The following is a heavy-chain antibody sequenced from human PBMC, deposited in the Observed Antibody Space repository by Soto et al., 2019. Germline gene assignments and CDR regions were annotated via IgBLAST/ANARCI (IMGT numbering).Heavy chain of an antibody. V-gene: IGHV4-39*01. CDR3: ARHVRGAVSMNWFDP. CDR2: VEYGGST. D-gene: IGHD3-10*02. CDR1: GGSIMSSNVY. Sequence: GTMSLSSTVSGGSIMSSNVYWGWIREPPGKGLEWIGSVEYGGSTYDNPSLKSRVTLSADTSKNQFSLKLTSVTAADTAIYYCARHVRGAVSMNWFDPWGHGTLVTVSS. J-gene: IGHJ5*02.